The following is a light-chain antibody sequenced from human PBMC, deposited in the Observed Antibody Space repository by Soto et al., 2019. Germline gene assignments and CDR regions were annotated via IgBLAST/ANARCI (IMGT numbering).Light chain of an antibody. CDR3: QQYHTYRT. J-gene: IGKJ1*01. CDR2: DAS. Sequence: DIQMTQSPSSLSLSLGDRVIITCRASQSISHWLAWYQQKPGKAPKLLISDASILESGVPSRFSGSTSGTEFTLTISSLKPDDFATYYCQQYHTYRTFGQGTKVDIK. CDR1: QSISHW. V-gene: IGKV1-5*01.